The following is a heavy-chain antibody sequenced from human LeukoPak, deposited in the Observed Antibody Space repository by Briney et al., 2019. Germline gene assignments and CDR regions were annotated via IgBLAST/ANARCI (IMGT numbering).Heavy chain of an antibody. CDR2: INYSGGHK. D-gene: IGHD4-11*01. CDR1: GFTFKNCA. Sequence: GGSLRLSCVASGFTFKNCAMSWVRQAPGKGLEWVSGINYSGGHKYYADSVKGRFTISRDSSKNTLSLQMNSLTTEDTAVYYCAKDDSITLDHFDYWGQGALVTVSS. V-gene: IGHV3-23*01. J-gene: IGHJ4*02. CDR3: AKDDSITLDHFDY.